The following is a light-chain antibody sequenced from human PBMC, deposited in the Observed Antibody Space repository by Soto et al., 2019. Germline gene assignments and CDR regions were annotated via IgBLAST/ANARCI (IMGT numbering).Light chain of an antibody. CDR2: DAS. J-gene: IGKJ4*01. V-gene: IGKV3-15*01. Sequence: TQSPGTLSLSPGGRATLSCRASQNINNNYLAWYQHQPGQAPRLLIYDASLRATGIPDRFSGSGSGTEFTLTISSLQSEDFAVYYCQQYTVWPFTFGGGTKVDIK. CDR1: QNINNNY. CDR3: QQYTVWPFT.